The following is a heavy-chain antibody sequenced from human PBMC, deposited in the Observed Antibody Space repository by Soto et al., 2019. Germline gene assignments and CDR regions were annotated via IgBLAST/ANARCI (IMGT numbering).Heavy chain of an antibody. CDR3: ARDLKNWNFKNRYYYYYGMDV. CDR1: GYTFTSYA. CDR2: INAGNGNT. V-gene: IGHV1-3*01. Sequence: KVSCKAFGYTFTSYAMHWVRQAPGQRLEWMGWINAGNGNTKYSQKFQGRVTITRDTSASTAYMELSSLRSEDTAVYYCARDLKNWNFKNRYYYYYGMDVWGQGTTVTVSS. J-gene: IGHJ6*02. D-gene: IGHD1-7*01.